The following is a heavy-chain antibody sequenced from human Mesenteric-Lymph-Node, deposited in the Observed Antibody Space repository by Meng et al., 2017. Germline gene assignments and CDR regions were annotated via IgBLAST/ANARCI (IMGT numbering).Heavy chain of an antibody. V-gene: IGHV4-39*07. CDR1: GGSISSSSYY. CDR3: AREIAVAGLDY. D-gene: IGHD6-19*01. CDR2: IYYSGST. J-gene: IGHJ4*02. Sequence: QLQLKEPGPGLVKPSETLSLTCTVSGGSISSSSYYWGWIRQPPGKGLEWIGSIYYSGSTYYNPSLKSRVTISVDTSKNQFSLKLSSVTAADTAVYYCAREIAVAGLDYWGQGTLVTVFS.